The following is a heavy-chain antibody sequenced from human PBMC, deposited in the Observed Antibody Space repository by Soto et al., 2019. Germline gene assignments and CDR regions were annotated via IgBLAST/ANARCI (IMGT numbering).Heavy chain of an antibody. V-gene: IGHV1-69*13. J-gene: IGHJ4*02. CDR1: GGTLNSYT. Sequence: SVELSCKDSGGTLNSYTMSWVRQANEQGLEWMGGIIPIFGTANYAQKFQGRVTITADESTSTAYMELTSLTSEDTAVYYCARAAPRYDIGPPGDYWGQGTLVTVSS. D-gene: IGHD3-22*01. CDR3: ARAAPRYDIGPPGDY. CDR2: IIPIFGTA.